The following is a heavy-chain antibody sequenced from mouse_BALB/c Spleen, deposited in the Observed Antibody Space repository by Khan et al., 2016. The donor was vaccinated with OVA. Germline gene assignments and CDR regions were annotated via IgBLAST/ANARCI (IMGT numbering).Heavy chain of an antibody. CDR3: ARSYFYGYYFDQ. V-gene: IGHV5-17*02. CDR1: GFTFSSFG. Sequence: EVELVESGGGLVQPGGSRKLSCVASGFTFSSFGMHWVRQAPEKGLEWVAYISGDSNTIYYTDTVMGRFTISRDNPKNTLFLQTTSLRSEDMAMYYCARSYFYGYYFDQWGQGTTLTVSS. D-gene: IGHD1-1*01. J-gene: IGHJ2*01. CDR2: ISGDSNTI.